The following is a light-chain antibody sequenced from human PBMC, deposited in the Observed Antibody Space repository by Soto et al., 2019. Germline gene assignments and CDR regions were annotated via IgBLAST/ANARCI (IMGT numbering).Light chain of an antibody. CDR3: QQYGSSYPWT. CDR1: QSVSSSY. J-gene: IGKJ1*01. CDR2: GAS. V-gene: IGKV3-20*01. Sequence: EIVMTHSPATLSVSPGERATLSFSSSQSVSSSYLAWYQQKPSQAPRLLIYGASSRATGIPDRFSGSGSGTDFTLTIRRLEPEDFAVYYCQQYGSSYPWTFGQGTKVDIK.